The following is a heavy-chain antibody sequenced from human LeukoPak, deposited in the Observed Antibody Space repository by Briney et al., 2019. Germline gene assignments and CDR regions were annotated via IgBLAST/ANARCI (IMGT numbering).Heavy chain of an antibody. V-gene: IGHV3-23*01. Sequence: GGSLRLSCAASGFTFSSYAMSWVRQAPGKGREWVSAISGSGGSTYYADSVKGRFTISRDNSKNTLYLQMNSLRAEDTAVYYCASHTAMVLVLAFDIWGQGTMVTVSS. CDR1: GFTFSSYA. J-gene: IGHJ3*02. CDR3: ASHTAMVLVLAFDI. D-gene: IGHD5-18*01. CDR2: ISGSGGST.